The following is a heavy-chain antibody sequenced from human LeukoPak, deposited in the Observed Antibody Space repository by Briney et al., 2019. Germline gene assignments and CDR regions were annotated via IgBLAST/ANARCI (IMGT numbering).Heavy chain of an antibody. V-gene: IGHV6-1*01. D-gene: IGHD2-2*01. Sequence: SQTLSLTCAISGDSVSSNSVTWNWIRQSPSRGLERLGRTYYKSTWYNDYAVSVRGRITVNPDTSKNQFSLHLNSVTPEDTAVYYCARRLTQYDCFDPWGQGILVTVSS. CDR2: TYYKSTWYN. J-gene: IGHJ5*02. CDR1: GDSVSSNSVT. CDR3: ARRLTQYDCFDP.